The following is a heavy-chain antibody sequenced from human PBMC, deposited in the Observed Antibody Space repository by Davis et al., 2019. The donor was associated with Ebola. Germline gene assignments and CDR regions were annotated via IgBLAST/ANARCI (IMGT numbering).Heavy chain of an antibody. CDR1: AGTFSSYA. D-gene: IGHD6-19*01. J-gene: IGHJ4*02. V-gene: IGHV1-69*13. CDR3: ARVSGSSGWYD. CDR2: IIPIFDIT. Sequence: AASAQVSCNASAGTFSSYAISRVRQAPGQGLEWMGEIIPIFDITNYAQKFQGRVTITADESTSTAYMELSSLRSEDSAVYYCARVSGSSGWYDWGQGTLVTVSS.